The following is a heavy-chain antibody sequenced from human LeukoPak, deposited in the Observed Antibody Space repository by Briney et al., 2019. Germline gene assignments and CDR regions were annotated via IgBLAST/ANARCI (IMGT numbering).Heavy chain of an antibody. CDR3: ARGREEDSSGYYYVFDY. CDR2: IIPIFGIA. J-gene: IGHJ4*02. V-gene: IGHV1-69*04. CDR1: GGTFSSYA. Sequence: SVKVSCKASGGTFSSYAISWVRQAPGQELEWMGRIIPIFGIANYAQKFQGRVTITADKSTSTAYMELSSLRSEDTAVYYCARGREEDSSGYYYVFDYWGQGTLVTVSS. D-gene: IGHD3-22*01.